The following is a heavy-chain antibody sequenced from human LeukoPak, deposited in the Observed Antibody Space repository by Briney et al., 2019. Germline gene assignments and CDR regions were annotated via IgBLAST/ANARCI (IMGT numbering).Heavy chain of an antibody. CDR3: ARSYQGAFDI. J-gene: IGHJ3*02. CDR2: ISAYNGNT. CDR1: RYTFISYG. Sequence: ASVNVSCKASRYTFISYGITGVRQAPGQEVEWMGWISAYNGNTNYAQKFQGRGTMTTHTHTRTAYMELRSLRSDDTAVYYCARSYQGAFDIWGQGTMVTVSS. D-gene: IGHD1-26*01. V-gene: IGHV1-18*01.